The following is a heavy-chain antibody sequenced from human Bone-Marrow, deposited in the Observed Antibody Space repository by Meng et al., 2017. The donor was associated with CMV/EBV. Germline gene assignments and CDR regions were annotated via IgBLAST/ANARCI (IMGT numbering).Heavy chain of an antibody. CDR3: ARDFSKGPYYYYGMDV. Sequence: GESLKISCAASGFTFSSYWMSWVRQAPGKGLEWVANIKQDGSEKYYVDSVKGRFTISRDNAKNSLYLQMNSLRAEDTAVYYCARDFSKGPYYYYGMDVWGKGTTVTVSS. D-gene: IGHD6-13*01. V-gene: IGHV3-7*01. CDR1: GFTFSSYW. J-gene: IGHJ6*04. CDR2: IKQDGSEK.